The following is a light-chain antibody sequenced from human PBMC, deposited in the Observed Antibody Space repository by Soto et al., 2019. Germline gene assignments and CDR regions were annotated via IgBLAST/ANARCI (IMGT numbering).Light chain of an antibody. J-gene: IGLJ2*01. V-gene: IGLV3-1*01. CDR1: KLGDKY. Sequence: SYELTQPPSVSVSPGQTASITCSGDKLGDKYICWYQQKPGQSPVLVIYQHSQRPSGIPERFSGSNSGNTATLTISGTQSMDEADYYCQAWDSSTDVVFGGGTKLTVL. CDR2: QHS. CDR3: QAWDSSTDVV.